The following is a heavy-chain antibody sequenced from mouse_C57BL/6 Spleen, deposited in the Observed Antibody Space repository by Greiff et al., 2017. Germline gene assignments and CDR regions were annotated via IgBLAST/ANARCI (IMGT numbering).Heavy chain of an antibody. CDR3: ARKEGGSRNLYAMDD. Sequence: EVQLQQSGPELVKPGASVKISCKASGYSFTGYYMNWVKQSPEKSLEWIGEINPSTGGTTYNQKFKAKATLTVDKSSSTAYMQLKSLTSEDSAVYYCARKEGGSRNLYAMDDWGQGTSVTVSS. D-gene: IGHD1-1*01. V-gene: IGHV1-42*01. J-gene: IGHJ4*01. CDR2: INPSTGGT. CDR1: GYSFTGYY.